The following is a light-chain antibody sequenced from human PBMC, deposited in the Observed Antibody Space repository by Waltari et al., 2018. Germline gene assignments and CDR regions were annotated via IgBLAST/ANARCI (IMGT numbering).Light chain of an antibody. CDR3: QSADSSGTNV. CDR2: KDS. J-gene: IGLJ6*01. Sequence: SYELTQPPSVSVSPGQTARITCSGDALPKQYAYWYQQKPGQAPVLLIYKDSERPSGIPERFSGSSSGTTVTLTISGVQAEDEADYYCQSADSSGTNVFGSGTKVTVL. V-gene: IGLV3-25*03. CDR1: ALPKQY.